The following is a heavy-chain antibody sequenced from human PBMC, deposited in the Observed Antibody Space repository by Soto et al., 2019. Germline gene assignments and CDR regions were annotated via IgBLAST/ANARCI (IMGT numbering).Heavy chain of an antibody. V-gene: IGHV3-23*01. CDR3: AKDHWGSY. CDR2: ISGSGGST. D-gene: IGHD3-16*01. J-gene: IGHJ4*02. Sequence: EVQLLESGGGLVQPGGSLRLSCAASGITFSTYAMSWVRQAPGKGLEWVSAISGSGGSTYYADSVKGRYTISRDNSKNTLYLQMNSLRAEDTALYYCAKDHWGSYSGQGTLVTVSS. CDR1: GITFSTYA.